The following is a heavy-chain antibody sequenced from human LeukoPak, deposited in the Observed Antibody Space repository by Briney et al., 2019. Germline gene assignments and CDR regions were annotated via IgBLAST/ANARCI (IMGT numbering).Heavy chain of an antibody. Sequence: SETLSLTCTVSGGSISSYYWSWIRQPPGKGLEWIGYIYYSGSTNYNPSLKSRVTISVDTSKNQFSLKLSSVTAADTAVYYCARAVGFLEWLPRMGGYYYYYMDVWGKGTTVTVS. CDR1: GGSISSYY. D-gene: IGHD3-3*02. CDR3: ARAVGFLEWLPRMGGYYYYYMDV. J-gene: IGHJ6*03. CDR2: IYYSGST. V-gene: IGHV4-59*01.